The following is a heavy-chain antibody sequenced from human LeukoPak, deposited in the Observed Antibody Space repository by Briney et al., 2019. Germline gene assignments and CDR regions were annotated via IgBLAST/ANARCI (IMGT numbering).Heavy chain of an antibody. J-gene: IGHJ4*02. Sequence: SETLSLTCAVSGGSIGSYYWSWIRQPPGKGLEWIGHIYYTGGTHYSPSLRSRVTMSVDTSKRQLSLKLSSLTAADSAVYFCARRSTIENFFDCWGQGTPVTVSS. CDR3: ARRSTIENFFDC. D-gene: IGHD5/OR15-5a*01. CDR2: IYYTGGT. CDR1: GGSIGSYY. V-gene: IGHV4-59*08.